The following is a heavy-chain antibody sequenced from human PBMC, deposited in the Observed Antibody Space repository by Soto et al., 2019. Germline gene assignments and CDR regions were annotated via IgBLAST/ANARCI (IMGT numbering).Heavy chain of an antibody. Sequence: SETLSLTCTVSGGSISSYYWSWIRQPPGKGLEWIGYIYYSGSTNYNPSLKSRVTISVDTSKNQFSLKLSSVTAADTAVYYCARWTGYSSSWSYYYYSGMEVWGQGTTVTVSS. CDR2: IYYSGST. CDR3: ARWTGYSSSWSYYYYSGMEV. J-gene: IGHJ6*02. CDR1: GGSISSYY. D-gene: IGHD6-13*01. V-gene: IGHV4-59*01.